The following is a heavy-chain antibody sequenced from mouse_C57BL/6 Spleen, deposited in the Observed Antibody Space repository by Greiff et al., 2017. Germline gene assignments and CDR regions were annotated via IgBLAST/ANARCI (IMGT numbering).Heavy chain of an antibody. V-gene: IGHV1-15*01. Sequence: VQLQQSGAELVRPGASVTLSCKASGYTFTDYEMHWVKQTPVHGLEWIGAIDPETGGTAYNQKFKGKAILTADKSSSTAYMELRSLTSEDSAVYYCTRRELRGFDYWGKGTTLTVSS. CDR2: IDPETGGT. D-gene: IGHD3-2*02. CDR3: TRRELRGFDY. J-gene: IGHJ2*01. CDR1: GYTFTDYE.